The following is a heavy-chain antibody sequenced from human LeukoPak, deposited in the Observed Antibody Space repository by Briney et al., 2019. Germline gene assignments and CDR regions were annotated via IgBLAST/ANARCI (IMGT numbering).Heavy chain of an antibody. CDR3: AREEYFQDSNGYSYYFHS. D-gene: IGHD3-22*01. CDR2: IYKSGST. CDR1: GGSIGWDY. Sequence: SETLSLTCTVSGGSIGWDYWSWVRQAAGKGLEWIGRIYKSGSTNYNPSFRSRVTISVETSKNQFSLSVTYVTAADTAVYYCAREEYFQDSNGYSYYFHSWGQGSLVTVSS. J-gene: IGHJ4*02. V-gene: IGHV4-4*07.